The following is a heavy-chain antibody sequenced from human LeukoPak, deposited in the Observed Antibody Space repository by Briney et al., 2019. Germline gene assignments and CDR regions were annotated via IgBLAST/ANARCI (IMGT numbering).Heavy chain of an antibody. D-gene: IGHD2-2*01. J-gene: IGHJ6*03. CDR1: GYTFSSYD. Sequence: ASVKVSCTASGYTFSSYDINWVRQATGQGLEWMGWMNPNSGNTGYAQKFQGRVTMTRNTSISTAYMELSSLRSEDTAVYYCARAIVVVPAAMIGYYYYMDVWGKGTTVTISS. CDR3: ARAIVVVPAAMIGYYYYMDV. CDR2: MNPNSGNT. V-gene: IGHV1-8*01.